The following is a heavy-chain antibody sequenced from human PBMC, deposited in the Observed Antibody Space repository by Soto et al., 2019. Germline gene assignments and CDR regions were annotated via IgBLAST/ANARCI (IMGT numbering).Heavy chain of an antibody. CDR1: GFTFSSYS. J-gene: IGHJ4*02. D-gene: IGHD2-15*01. CDR3: AKGWYHDY. Sequence: GGSLRLSCSASGFTFSSYSMNWVRQAPGKGLEWVSYISYRSSFIYYADSVKGRFTISRDNAENSVYLLMNSLRAEDTAVYYCAKGWYHDYWGQGTLVTVSS. CDR2: ISYRSSFI. V-gene: IGHV3-21*05.